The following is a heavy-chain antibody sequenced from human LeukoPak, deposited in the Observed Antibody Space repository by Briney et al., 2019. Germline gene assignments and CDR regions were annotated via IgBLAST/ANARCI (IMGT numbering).Heavy chain of an antibody. D-gene: IGHD3-22*01. CDR1: GFTFSSYT. J-gene: IGHJ4*02. V-gene: IGHV3-30*04. Sequence: GGSLRLSCAASGFTFSSYTMHWVRQAPGKGLEWVAVISYDGSNKYYADSVTGRFTISRENSKNTLYLQMISLRTEDTAVYYCARDRNYYDHNGNFDYWGQGTLVTVSS. CDR2: ISYDGSNK. CDR3: ARDRNYYDHNGNFDY.